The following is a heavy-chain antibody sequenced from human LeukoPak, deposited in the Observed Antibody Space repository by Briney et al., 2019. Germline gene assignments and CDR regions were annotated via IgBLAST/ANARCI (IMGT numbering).Heavy chain of an antibody. J-gene: IGHJ4*02. CDR2: IKQDESEK. V-gene: IGHV3-7*01. CDR1: GFTFNSYW. D-gene: IGHD3-16*01. Sequence: GGSLRLSCGASGFTFNSYWMSWLRQAPGKGLEWVANIKQDESEKHYVDSVKGRFTISRDNAKNSLYLHMDGLRAEDTAMYFCARGGSSKIDYWGQGALVLVSS. CDR3: ARGGSSKIDY.